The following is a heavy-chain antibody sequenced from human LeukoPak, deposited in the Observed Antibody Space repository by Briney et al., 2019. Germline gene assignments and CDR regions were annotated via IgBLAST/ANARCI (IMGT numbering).Heavy chain of an antibody. V-gene: IGHV1-18*01. CDR3: ARDRPPITMVRGVIIHYYYYYGMDV. CDR2: ISAYNGNT. Sequence: ASVKVSCKASGGTFSSYAISWVRQAPGQGLEWMGWISAYNGNTNYAQKLQGRVTMTTDTSTGTAYMELRSLRSDDTAVYYCARDRPPITMVRGVIIHYYYYYGMDVWGQGTTVTVSS. CDR1: GGTFSSYA. J-gene: IGHJ6*02. D-gene: IGHD3-10*01.